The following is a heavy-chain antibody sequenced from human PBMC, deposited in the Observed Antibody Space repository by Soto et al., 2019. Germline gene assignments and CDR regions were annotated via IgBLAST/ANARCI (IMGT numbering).Heavy chain of an antibody. D-gene: IGHD3-9*01. CDR2: IKQDGSEK. CDR3: ARDDISTAEGWYYYYYYMDV. J-gene: IGHJ6*03. V-gene: IGHV3-7*01. CDR1: GFTFSSYW. Sequence: EVQLVESGGGLVQPGGSLRLSCAASGFTFSSYWMSWVRQAPGKGLEWVANIKQDGSEKYYVDSVKGRITISRDNAKNSLYLQRNSLSAEDTAVYYCARDDISTAEGWYYYYYYMDVWGKGTTVTVSS.